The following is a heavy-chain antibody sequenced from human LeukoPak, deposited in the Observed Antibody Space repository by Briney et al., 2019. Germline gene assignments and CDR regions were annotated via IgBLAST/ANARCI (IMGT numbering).Heavy chain of an antibody. Sequence: GESLRISCKGSGYSFSSFGIAWVRQMPGEGLEWMGAIYPGDSDTRYSPSFQGQVTISADRSISTAYLQWSTLKASDTAMYYCARSGTSGSRYFDYWGQGILVTVSS. CDR2: IYPGDSDT. CDR3: ARSGTSGSRYFDY. J-gene: IGHJ4*02. D-gene: IGHD3-10*01. CDR1: GYSFSSFG. V-gene: IGHV5-51*01.